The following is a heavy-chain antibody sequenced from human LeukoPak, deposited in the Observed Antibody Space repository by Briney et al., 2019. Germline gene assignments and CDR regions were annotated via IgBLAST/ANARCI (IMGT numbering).Heavy chain of an antibody. CDR2: IYSGGST. CDR3: AKDKGRFDY. J-gene: IGHJ4*02. Sequence: GGSLRLSCAASGFTVSSNYMRWVRQAPGKGLEWVSVIYSGGSTYCADSGNGRFTISRDNSKHTLYLQMTSLRAEDTAVYYCAKDKGRFDYWGQGTLVTVSS. V-gene: IGHV3-66*01. CDR1: GFTVSSNY.